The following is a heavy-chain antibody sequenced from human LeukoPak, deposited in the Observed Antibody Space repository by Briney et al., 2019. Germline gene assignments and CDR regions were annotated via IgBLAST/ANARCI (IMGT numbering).Heavy chain of an antibody. V-gene: IGHV3-21*01. CDR2: ISSSSSYI. CDR3: ARDRWQLAQDFDY. J-gene: IGHJ4*02. CDR1: GFTFSSYS. D-gene: IGHD6-6*01. Sequence: GGSLRLSCAASGFTFSSYSMNWVRQAPGKGLEWVSSISSSSSYIYYADSVKGRFTISRDNAKNSLYPQMNSLRAEDTAVYYCARDRWQLAQDFDYWGQGTPVTVSS.